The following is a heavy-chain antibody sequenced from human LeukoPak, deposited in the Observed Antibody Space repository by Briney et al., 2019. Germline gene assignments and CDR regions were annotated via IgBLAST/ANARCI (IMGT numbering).Heavy chain of an antibody. J-gene: IGHJ4*02. CDR1: GGSISSSSYY. CDR3: ASITYYYAEL. CDR2: IYYSGST. D-gene: IGHD3-10*01. Sequence: SETLSLTCTVSGGSISSSSYYWGWIRQPPGKGLEWIGSIYYSGSTYYNPSLKSRVTISVDTSKNQFSLKLSSVTAADTAVYYCASITYYYAELWGQGTLVTVSS. V-gene: IGHV4-39*01.